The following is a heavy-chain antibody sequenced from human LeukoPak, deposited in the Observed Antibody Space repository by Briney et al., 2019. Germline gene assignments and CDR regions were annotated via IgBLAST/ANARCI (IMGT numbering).Heavy chain of an antibody. J-gene: IGHJ5*02. D-gene: IGHD2-15*01. CDR2: INPSDATA. CDR1: GYTFTSYY. V-gene: IGHV1-46*01. CDR3: ARTLMVDPTYNWFDP. Sequence: ASVKVSCKASGYTFTSYYMHWVRQAPGQGLEWMGVINPSDATADYAQKFQGRVSMTRDTSTSTVYMELSSLRSEDTAVYYCARTLMVDPTYNWFDPWGQGTLVSVSS.